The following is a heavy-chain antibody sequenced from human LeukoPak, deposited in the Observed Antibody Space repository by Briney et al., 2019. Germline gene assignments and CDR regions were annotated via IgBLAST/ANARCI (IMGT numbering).Heavy chain of an antibody. D-gene: IGHD2-21*01. V-gene: IGHV3-53*04. J-gene: IGHJ4*02. CDR1: GFTVSSNY. Sequence: PGGSLRLSCAASGFTVSSNYMSWVRQAPGKGLEWVSVIYSGGSTYYADSVKGRFTISRHNSKNTLYLQMNSLRAEDTAVYYCARDLRVVGNQYYFDYWGQGTLVTVSS. CDR2: IYSGGST. CDR3: ARDLRVVGNQYYFDY.